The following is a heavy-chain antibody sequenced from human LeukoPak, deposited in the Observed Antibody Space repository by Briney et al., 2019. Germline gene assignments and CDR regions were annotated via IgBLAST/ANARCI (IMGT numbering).Heavy chain of an antibody. Sequence: GASLRLSCAASGFTFSSYAMHWVRQPPGEGMEWLAVISYDGSYKYYADSVKGRFTISRDNSKNTLYLQMNSMRAEDTAVYYCARGGYSGYDYSPLYYYYMDVWGKGTTVTVS. CDR2: ISYDGSYK. CDR1: GFTFSSYA. CDR3: ARGGYSGYDYSPLYYYYMDV. V-gene: IGHV3-30*04. J-gene: IGHJ6*03. D-gene: IGHD5-12*01.